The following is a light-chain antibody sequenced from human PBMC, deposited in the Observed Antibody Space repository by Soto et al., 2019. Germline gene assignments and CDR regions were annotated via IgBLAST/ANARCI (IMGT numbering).Light chain of an antibody. V-gene: IGKV3-15*01. Sequence: EIVMTQSPATLSVSPGERATLSCRASQSVSSNLAWYQQKPGQAPRLLIYGASTRATGIPARFSGSESGTEFTLTISSLQSEDFAVYYCQQYNNWPPSFGFGPGTKVDIK. CDR3: QQYNNWPPSFG. CDR1: QSVSSN. CDR2: GAS. J-gene: IGKJ3*01.